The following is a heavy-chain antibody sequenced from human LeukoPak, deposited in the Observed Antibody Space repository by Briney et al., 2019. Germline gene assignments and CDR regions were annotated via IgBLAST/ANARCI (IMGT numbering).Heavy chain of an antibody. V-gene: IGHV4-31*03. D-gene: IGHD6-19*01. J-gene: IGHJ4*02. CDR2: TYYTGST. CDR1: GGSISSGNY. Sequence: PSETLSLTCTVSGGSISSGNYWSWIRPHPGMGLEWIGYTYYTGSTYYNPSLKSRVTISADTSKNQFSLKLISVTAADTAVYYCARVLGSTSGWFHHDLWGQGTLVTVSS. CDR3: ARVLGSTSGWFHHDL.